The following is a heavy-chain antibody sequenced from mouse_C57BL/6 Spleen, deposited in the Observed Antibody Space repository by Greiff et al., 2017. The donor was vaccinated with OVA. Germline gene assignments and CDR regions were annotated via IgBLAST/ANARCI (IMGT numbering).Heavy chain of an antibody. CDR3: ASGYGSSYWYFDV. J-gene: IGHJ1*03. CDR2: INPGSGGT. Sequence: QVQLKQSGAELVRPGTSVKVSCKASGYAFTNYLIEWVKQRPGQGLEWIGVINPGSGGTNYNEKFKGKATLTADKSSSTAYMQLSSLTSEDSAVYFCASGYGSSYWYFDVWGTGTTVTVSS. CDR1: GYAFTNYL. D-gene: IGHD1-1*01. V-gene: IGHV1-54*01.